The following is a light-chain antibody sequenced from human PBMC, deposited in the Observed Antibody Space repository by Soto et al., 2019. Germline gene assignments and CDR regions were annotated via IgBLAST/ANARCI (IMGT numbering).Light chain of an antibody. CDR3: QQYHNMWT. CDR1: QSVSNS. Sequence: ATQTEAPGARASVSFRASQSVSNSLAWFQQKPGQVPRLLIYHASHMATGVSSRFSGSGSGTEFTLTITSLQSDDFAIYYCQQYHNMWTFGQGTKVDI. J-gene: IGKJ1*01. V-gene: IGKV3-15*01. CDR2: HAS.